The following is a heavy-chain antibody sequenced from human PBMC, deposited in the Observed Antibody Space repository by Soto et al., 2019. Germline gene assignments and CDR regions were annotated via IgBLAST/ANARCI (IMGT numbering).Heavy chain of an antibody. D-gene: IGHD6-19*01. CDR2: INPSGGST. V-gene: IGHV1-46*01. Sequence: ASVKVSCKASGYTFTSYYMHWVRQAPGQGLEWMGIINPSGGSTSYAQRFQGRVTMTRGTSTSTVYMELSSLRSEDTAVYYCARGEAVAGTLNYYGMDVWGQGTTVTVSS. CDR3: ARGEAVAGTLNYYGMDV. J-gene: IGHJ6*02. CDR1: GYTFTSYY.